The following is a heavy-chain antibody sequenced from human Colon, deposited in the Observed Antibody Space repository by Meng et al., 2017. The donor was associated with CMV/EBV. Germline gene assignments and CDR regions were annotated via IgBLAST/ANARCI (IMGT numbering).Heavy chain of an antibody. CDR2: IAGSGNPI. Sequence: GGSLRLSCAASGFTFSYYEMNWVRQAPGRGLEWISYIAGSGNPIYYADSVMGRFTISRDNAKKSLYLQMNSLRAEDTAVYYCVRGQLVPFDYWGQGILVTVS. D-gene: IGHD6-6*01. CDR3: VRGQLVPFDY. J-gene: IGHJ4*02. V-gene: IGHV3-48*03. CDR1: GFTFSYYE.